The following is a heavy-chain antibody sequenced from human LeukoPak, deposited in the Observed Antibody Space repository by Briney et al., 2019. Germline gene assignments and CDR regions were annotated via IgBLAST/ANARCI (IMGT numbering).Heavy chain of an antibody. Sequence: GGSLRLSCAASGFTFSSYAMSWVRQAPGKGLEWVSYISSSGSTIYYADSVKGRFTTSRDNAKNSLYLQMNSLRAEDTAVYYCASLLGYCSSTSCSTHDYWGQGTLVTVSS. V-gene: IGHV3-48*04. D-gene: IGHD2-2*02. CDR2: ISSSGSTI. CDR3: ASLLGYCSSTSCSTHDY. CDR1: GFTFSSYA. J-gene: IGHJ4*02.